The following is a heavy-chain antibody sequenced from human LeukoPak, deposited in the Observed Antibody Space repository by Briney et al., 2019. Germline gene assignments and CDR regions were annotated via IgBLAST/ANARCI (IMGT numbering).Heavy chain of an antibody. Sequence: ASVKVSCKASGDTFSSYAISLVRPAPGHGLEWMGRIIPILGITNYAQKFQGRVTITADTSTGTAYMELSSLRSEDTAVYYCAREEGGESYGPPVSYFDYWGQGTLVTVSS. CDR1: GDTFSSYA. V-gene: IGHV1-69*04. CDR2: IIPILGIT. CDR3: AREEGGESYGPPVSYFDY. J-gene: IGHJ4*02. D-gene: IGHD2-21*01.